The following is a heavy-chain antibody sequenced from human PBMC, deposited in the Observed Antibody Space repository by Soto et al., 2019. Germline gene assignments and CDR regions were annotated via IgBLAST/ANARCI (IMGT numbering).Heavy chain of an antibody. V-gene: IGHV3-74*01. J-gene: IGHJ4*02. Sequence: EVQLVESGGGLVQPGGSLTLSCATSGFTFSSFWMHWVRQAPGKGPVWVSRLNSDGNTRTYADSVKGRFTISRDNAKNTLYLQMNSLRAEATAMYYCARDSGYTYGDVYFDFWGQGTLVTVSS. CDR2: LNSDGNTR. CDR3: ARDSGYTYGDVYFDF. D-gene: IGHD3-22*01. CDR1: GFTFSSFW.